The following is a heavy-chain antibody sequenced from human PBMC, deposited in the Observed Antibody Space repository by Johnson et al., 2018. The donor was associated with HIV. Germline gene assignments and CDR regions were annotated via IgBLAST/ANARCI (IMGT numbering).Heavy chain of an antibody. Sequence: VQLVESGGGVVQPGRSLRISCAASGFTFSNYAMHWVRQAPGKGLEWVSLIYSGGNTYYADSVKGRFTISRDNSKNTLYLQMNSLRAEDTAVYYCARDKGHAFDIWGQGTMVTVSS. V-gene: IGHV3-66*01. CDR3: ARDKGHAFDI. CDR1: GFTFSNYA. J-gene: IGHJ3*02. CDR2: IYSGGNT.